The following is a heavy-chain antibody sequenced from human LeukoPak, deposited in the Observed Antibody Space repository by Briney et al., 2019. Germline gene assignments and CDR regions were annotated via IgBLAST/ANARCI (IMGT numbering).Heavy chain of an antibody. D-gene: IGHD2-2*01. Sequence: GASVKVSCKASGYTFTSYYMHWVRQAPGQGLEWMGIINPSGGSTSYAQKFQGRVTMTRDMSTSTVYMELGSLRSEDTAVYYCARDLRNLNCSSTSCYEDIDYRGQGTLVTVSS. V-gene: IGHV1-46*01. CDR1: GYTFTSYY. J-gene: IGHJ4*02. CDR3: ARDLRNLNCSSTSCYEDIDY. CDR2: INPSGGST.